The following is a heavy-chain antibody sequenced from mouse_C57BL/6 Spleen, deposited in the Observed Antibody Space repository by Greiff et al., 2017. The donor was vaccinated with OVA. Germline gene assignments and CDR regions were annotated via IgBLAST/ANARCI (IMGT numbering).Heavy chain of an antibody. J-gene: IGHJ2*01. CDR3: ARGGRGGDY. Sequence: VQLKESGPGLVKPSQSLSLTCPVTGYSITSGYYWNWIRQFPGNKLEWMGYISYDGSNNYNPSLKNRISITRDTSKNQFFLKLNSVTTEDTATYYCARGGRGGDYWGQGTTLTVSS. D-gene: IGHD3-3*01. CDR2: ISYDGSN. CDR1: GYSITSGYY. V-gene: IGHV3-6*01.